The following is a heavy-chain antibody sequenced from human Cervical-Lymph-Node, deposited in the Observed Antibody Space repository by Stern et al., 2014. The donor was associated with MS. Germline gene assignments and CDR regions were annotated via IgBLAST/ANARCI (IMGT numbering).Heavy chain of an antibody. D-gene: IGHD3-3*01. CDR3: AKDINDYWSGPADY. CDR2: INWSRGNT. V-gene: IGHV3-9*01. Sequence: QLVESGGGLVQPGRSLRLSCAASGFSFADHAMHWVRQAPGKGLEWVSGINWSRGNTGYADFVEGRFTISRDNAKNSLYLQINSLRVEDTAFYYCAKDINDYWSGPADYWGQGTLVTVSS. CDR1: GFSFADHA. J-gene: IGHJ4*02.